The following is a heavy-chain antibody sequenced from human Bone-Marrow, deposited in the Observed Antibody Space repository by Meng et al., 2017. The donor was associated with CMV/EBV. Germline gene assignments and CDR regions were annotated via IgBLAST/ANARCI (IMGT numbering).Heavy chain of an antibody. J-gene: IGHJ4*02. V-gene: IGHV4-4*02. D-gene: IGHD3-3*01. Sequence: SGGSISSSNWWSWVRQPPGKGLEWIGEIYYSGSTYYNPSLKSRVTISVDTSKNQFSLKLSSVTAADTAVYYCATYDFWSGYVMGIFDYWGQGTLVTVSS. CDR2: IYYSGST. CDR3: ATYDFWSGYVMGIFDY. CDR1: GGSISSSNW.